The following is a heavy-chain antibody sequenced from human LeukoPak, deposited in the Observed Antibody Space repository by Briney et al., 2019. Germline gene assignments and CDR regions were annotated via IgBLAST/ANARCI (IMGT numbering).Heavy chain of an antibody. CDR2: IKQDGSKK. Sequence: GGSLRLSCVASGFPFSSYWMTWVRQAPGKGLEWVANIKQDGSKKSYVDSVKGRFTISRDNSKNTLYLQMNSLRAEDTAVYYCARVTAAAHLPYYFDYSCQGTLVTVSS. J-gene: IGHJ4*02. CDR3: ARVTAAAHLPYYFDY. V-gene: IGHV3-7*03. D-gene: IGHD6-13*01. CDR1: GFPFSSYW.